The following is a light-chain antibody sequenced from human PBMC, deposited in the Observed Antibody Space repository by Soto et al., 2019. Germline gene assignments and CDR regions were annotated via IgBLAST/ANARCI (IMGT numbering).Light chain of an antibody. Sequence: EIVLTRCPPTLSVSQGESARPSCRASQSVSSNLAWYQQKPGQAPRLLIYGASTRATGNPARRSGSGSATVFLIPITSLQSEDYAVYYCQQYNNRPWTFGPGTKVDIK. V-gene: IGKV3-15*01. CDR3: QQYNNRPWT. J-gene: IGKJ1*01. CDR2: GAS. CDR1: QSVSSN.